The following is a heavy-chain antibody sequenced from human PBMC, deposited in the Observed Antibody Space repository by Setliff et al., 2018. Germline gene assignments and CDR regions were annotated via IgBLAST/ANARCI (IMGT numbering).Heavy chain of an antibody. D-gene: IGHD3-3*01. CDR1: GGSIRNYY. CDR3: ARGYYNFLSGYYTPYYFDY. V-gene: IGHV4-59*01. J-gene: IGHJ4*02. CDR2: IYYSGNT. Sequence: SETLSLTCTVSGGSIRNYYWSWIRQPPGKGLEWIGYIYYSGNTNYNPSLKSRVTISVDTSKNQFSLKLSSVTAADTAVYFCARGYYNFLSGYYTPYYFDYWGQGTLVTVSS.